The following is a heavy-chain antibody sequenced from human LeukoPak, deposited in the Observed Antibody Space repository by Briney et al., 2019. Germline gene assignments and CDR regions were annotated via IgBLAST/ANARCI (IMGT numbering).Heavy chain of an antibody. Sequence: GGSLRLSCAASGFTVRSNYMNWVRQAPGKGLEWVSVIYGGDDTYYAASVKGRFTISRENARNTLYLQMNSLRAEDTAVYYCARDLHGGGDSWGQGTLVTVSS. CDR3: ARDLHGGGDS. J-gene: IGHJ4*02. CDR2: IYGGDDT. V-gene: IGHV3-53*01. CDR1: GFTVRSNY. D-gene: IGHD4-23*01.